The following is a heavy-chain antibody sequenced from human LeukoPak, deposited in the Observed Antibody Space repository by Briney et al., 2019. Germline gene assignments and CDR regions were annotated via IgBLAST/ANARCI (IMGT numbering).Heavy chain of an antibody. D-gene: IGHD3-10*01. CDR3: ARHSNYASGSTAKGLFDY. CDR2: VYYTGTT. V-gene: IGHV4-39*01. CDR1: GASIRISNYY. J-gene: IGHJ4*02. Sequence: PSETLSLTCTVSGASIRISNYYWGWIRQPPGKGLEWIASVYYTGTTYYNPSLKRRFTIFVETSKNQVSLRLSSVTAADTAVYYCARHSNYASGSTAKGLFDYWGQGTLVSVSS.